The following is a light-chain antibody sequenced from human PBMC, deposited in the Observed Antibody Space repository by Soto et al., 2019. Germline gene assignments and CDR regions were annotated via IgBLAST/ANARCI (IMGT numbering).Light chain of an antibody. J-gene: IGKJ3*01. CDR2: KGS. Sequence: DIQMTQSPSILPASVGDSVTISCRASQSVSRWLAWYQQKPGKAPKLLIYKGSYLESGVPSRFSVSGSVTEFTLPINSLQPDDFGTYYCQQYKTDFTFGPGTKV. CDR3: QQYKTDFT. CDR1: QSVSRW. V-gene: IGKV1-5*03.